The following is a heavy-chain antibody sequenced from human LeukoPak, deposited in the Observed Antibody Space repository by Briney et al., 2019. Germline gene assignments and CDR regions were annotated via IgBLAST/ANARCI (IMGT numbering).Heavy chain of an antibody. J-gene: IGHJ4*02. CDR1: GFTFSSYA. D-gene: IGHD6-19*01. Sequence: PGGSLTLSCVASGFTFSSYAMNWVRQAPGKGLEWVSGISSSGSASYYADSVKGRFTISRDNSRNTLYLQMNNPSADDTAVYYCTKARYSNAWDYSDYWGQGTLVTVSS. CDR2: ISSSGSAS. CDR3: TKARYSNAWDYSDY. V-gene: IGHV3-23*01.